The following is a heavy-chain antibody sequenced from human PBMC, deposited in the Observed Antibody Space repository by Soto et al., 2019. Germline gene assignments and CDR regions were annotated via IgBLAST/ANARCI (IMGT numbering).Heavy chain of an antibody. J-gene: IGHJ4*01. CDR3: ARSQMATTGPYFDF. CDR2: VHDTGSS. D-gene: IGHD1-1*01. V-gene: IGHV4-31*03. CDR1: GGSISSGGYY. Sequence: ASETLSLTCTVSGGSISSGGYYWTWIRQHPVRGLEWIGYVHDTGSSFYHPSLKSRVTISLETSKIQFSLNLRSVTAADTAVYYCARSQMATTGPYFDFWGHGTQVTVSS.